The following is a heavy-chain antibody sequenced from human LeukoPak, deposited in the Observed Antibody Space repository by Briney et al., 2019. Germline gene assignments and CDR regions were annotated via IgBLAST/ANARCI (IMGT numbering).Heavy chain of an antibody. CDR1: GFTVSSNY. CDR2: IYSGGST. CDR3: ARVDKCSSTSCYANHYYGMDV. Sequence: GGSLTLTCPASGFTVSSNYMSWVRQPRWKGLEWVSVIYSGGSTYYADSVNGRFTISRDNSKNTLYPQMNSLRAEDTAVYYCARVDKCSSTSCYANHYYGMDVWGQGTTVTVSS. V-gene: IGHV3-66*01. D-gene: IGHD2-2*01. J-gene: IGHJ6*02.